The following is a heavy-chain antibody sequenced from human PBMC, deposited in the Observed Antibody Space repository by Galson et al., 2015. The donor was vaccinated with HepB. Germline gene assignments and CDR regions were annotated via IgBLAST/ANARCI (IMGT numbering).Heavy chain of an antibody. J-gene: IGHJ4*02. CDR1: GFTFSDYY. Sequence: SLRLSCAASGFTFSDYYMSWIRQAPGKGLEWVSYISTSGSTTYYADSVKGRFTISRDNAKNSLYLQMNSLRAEDTAVYYCASPHGYSSSWYGDYWGQGTLVTVSS. CDR2: ISTSGSTT. V-gene: IGHV3-11*01. D-gene: IGHD6-13*01. CDR3: ASPHGYSSSWYGDY.